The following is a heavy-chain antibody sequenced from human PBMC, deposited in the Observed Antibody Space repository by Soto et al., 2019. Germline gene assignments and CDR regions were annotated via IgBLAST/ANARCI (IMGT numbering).Heavy chain of an antibody. J-gene: IGHJ6*02. CDR1: GYTFTGYY. CDR2: INPNSGGT. D-gene: IGHD6-13*01. Sequence: DSVKVSCKASGYTFTGYYMHWVRQAPGQGLEWMGWINPNSGGTNYAQKFQGRVTMTRDTSISTAYMELSRLRSDDTAVYYCARRHSSSWYRRGYYYYGMDVWGQGTRATVSS. CDR3: ARRHSSSWYRRGYYYYGMDV. V-gene: IGHV1-2*02.